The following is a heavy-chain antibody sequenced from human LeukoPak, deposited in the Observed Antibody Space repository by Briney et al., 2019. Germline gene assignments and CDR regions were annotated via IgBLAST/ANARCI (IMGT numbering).Heavy chain of an antibody. D-gene: IGHD6-13*01. J-gene: IGHJ4*02. CDR1: GGSFSGYY. V-gene: IGHV4-34*01. CDR2: INHSGST. CDR3: ARAKYSSSWYLGELGDLGFDY. Sequence: SETLSLTCAVYGGSFSGYYWSWIRQPPGKGLEWIGEINHSGSTNYNPSLKSRVTISVDTSKNQFSLKLSSVTAADTAVYYCARAKYSSSWYLGELGDLGFDYWGQGTLVTVSS.